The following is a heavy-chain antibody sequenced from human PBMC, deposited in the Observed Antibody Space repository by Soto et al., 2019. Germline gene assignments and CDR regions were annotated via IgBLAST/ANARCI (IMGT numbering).Heavy chain of an antibody. D-gene: IGHD6-6*01. Sequence: PGGSLRLSCAASGFNFSSYAMHWVRQAPGKGLEWVAVISYDGSNKYYADSVKGRFTISRDNSKNTLYLQMNSLRAEDTAVYYCARETYSSSYNWFDPWGQGTLVTVSS. CDR2: ISYDGSNK. CDR3: ARETYSSSYNWFDP. CDR1: GFNFSSYA. V-gene: IGHV3-30-3*01. J-gene: IGHJ5*02.